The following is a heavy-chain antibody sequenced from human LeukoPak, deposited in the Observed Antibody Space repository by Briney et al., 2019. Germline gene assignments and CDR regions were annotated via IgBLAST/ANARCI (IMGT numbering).Heavy chain of an antibody. J-gene: IGHJ4*02. CDR1: GGSFSGYY. CDR3: ARGRSSGWSDFDY. CDR2: MSHTGAT. V-gene: IGHV4-34*01. Sequence: SETLSLTCAVFGGSFSGYYWSWIRQSPEKGLEWIGEMSHTGATNYNPSLKSRVTVSVDTSKNQFSLKLSSVTAADTAVYYCARGRSSGWSDFDYWGQGTLVTVSS. D-gene: IGHD6-19*01.